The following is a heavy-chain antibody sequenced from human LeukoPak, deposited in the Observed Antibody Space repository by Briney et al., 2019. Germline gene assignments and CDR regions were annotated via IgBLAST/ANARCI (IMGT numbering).Heavy chain of an antibody. J-gene: IGHJ4*02. D-gene: IGHD2-2*02. CDR2: IYYSGST. Sequence: SETLSLTCTVSGGSISSSSYYWGWIRQPPGKGLEWIGSIYYSGSTYYNPSLKSRVTISVDTSKNQFSLKLSSVTAADTAVCYCATPLRYPFDYWGQGTLVTVSS. CDR1: GGSISSSSYY. CDR3: ATPLRYPFDY. V-gene: IGHV4-39*01.